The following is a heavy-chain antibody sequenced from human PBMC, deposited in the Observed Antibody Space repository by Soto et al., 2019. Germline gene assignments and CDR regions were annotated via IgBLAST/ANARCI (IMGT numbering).Heavy chain of an antibody. CDR3: AHRGPTSFYYDSSAFYY. J-gene: IGHJ4*02. CDR2: ITGNGDTT. D-gene: IGHD3-22*01. Sequence: GGSLRLSCAASGFTFSNYVMSWVRQAPGQGLEWVSAITGNGDTTYYADSVKGRFTISRDNSKHTLYLQVNSLRAEDTAMYYCAHRGPTSFYYDSSAFYYWGQGTLVTVSS. CDR1: GFTFSNYV. V-gene: IGHV3-23*01.